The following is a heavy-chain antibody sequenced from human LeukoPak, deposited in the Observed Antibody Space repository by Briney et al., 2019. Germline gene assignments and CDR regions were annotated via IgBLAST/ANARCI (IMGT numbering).Heavy chain of an antibody. CDR3: ARSEMYYYDSSGYYVGDY. D-gene: IGHD3-22*01. CDR1: GYTFTGYY. CDR2: INPNSDGT. J-gene: IGHJ4*02. Sequence: ASVKVSCKASGYTFTGYYMHWVRQAPGQGLEWMGRINPNSDGTNYAQKFQGRVTMTRDTSISTAYMELSRLRSDDTAVYYCARSEMYYYDSSGYYVGDYWGQGTLVTVSS. V-gene: IGHV1-2*06.